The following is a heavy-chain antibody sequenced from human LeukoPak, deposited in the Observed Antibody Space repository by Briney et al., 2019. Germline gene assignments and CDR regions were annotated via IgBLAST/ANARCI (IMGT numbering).Heavy chain of an antibody. D-gene: IGHD3-10*01. Sequence: PGGSLRLSCTASGFTFGSYAIHWVRPAPGKGLEWVTFISYDGSDKYYADSVKGRFTISRDNAKNSLYLQMNSLRAEDTAVYYCARVTVWFGELLSEHYGMDVWGQGTTVTVSS. CDR2: ISYDGSDK. CDR3: ARVTVWFGELLSEHYGMDV. J-gene: IGHJ6*02. CDR1: GFTFGSYA. V-gene: IGHV3-30-3*01.